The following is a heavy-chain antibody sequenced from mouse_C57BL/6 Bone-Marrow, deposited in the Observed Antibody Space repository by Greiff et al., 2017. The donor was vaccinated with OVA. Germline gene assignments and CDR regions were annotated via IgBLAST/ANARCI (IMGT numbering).Heavy chain of an antibody. CDR3: TIPFYYYGSSDAMDY. D-gene: IGHD1-1*01. CDR1: GYTFTSYW. CDR2: IYPGNSDT. Sequence: EVQLVESGTVLARPGASVKMSCKTSGYTFTSYWMHWVKQRPGQGLEWIGAIYPGNSDTSYNQKFKGKAKLTAVTSASTAYMELSSLTNEDSAVHYCTIPFYYYGSSDAMDYWGQGTSVTVSS. J-gene: IGHJ4*01. V-gene: IGHV1-5*01.